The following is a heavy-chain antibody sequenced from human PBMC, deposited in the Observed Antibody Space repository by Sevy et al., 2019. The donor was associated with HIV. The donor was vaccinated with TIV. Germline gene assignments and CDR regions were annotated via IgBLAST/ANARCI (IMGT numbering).Heavy chain of an antibody. Sequence: GGSLRLSCAASGFSFSSYTMAWVCQAPGKGLESVSSIGGSDDRTFYAGPVKGRFTISRDNSKNALHLQMNSLRAEDTAVYYCAKDYGDFKNWFDSWGQGTLVTVSS. CDR2: IGGSDDRT. D-gene: IGHD4-17*01. J-gene: IGHJ5*01. V-gene: IGHV3-23*01. CDR3: AKDYGDFKNWFDS. CDR1: GFSFSSYT.